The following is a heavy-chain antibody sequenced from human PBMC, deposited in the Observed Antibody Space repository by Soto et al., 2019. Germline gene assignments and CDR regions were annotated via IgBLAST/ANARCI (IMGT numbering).Heavy chain of an antibody. CDR3: ARDPNYYDSSGYSYFDY. J-gene: IGHJ4*02. V-gene: IGHV1-69*01. CDR1: GGTFSSYA. CDR2: IIPIFGTA. Sequence: QVQLVQSGAEVKKPGSSVKVSCKASGGTFSSYAISWVRQAPGQGLEWMGGIIPIFGTANYAQKFQGRVTITADESTSTAYVELSSLRSEDTAVYYCARDPNYYDSSGYSYFDYWGQGTLVTVSS. D-gene: IGHD3-22*01.